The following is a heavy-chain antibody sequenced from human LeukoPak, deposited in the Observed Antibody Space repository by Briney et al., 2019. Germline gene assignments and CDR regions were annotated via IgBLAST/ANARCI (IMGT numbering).Heavy chain of an antibody. Sequence: SVTVSCKASGGTFSSYAISWVRQAPGQGLEWMGGIIPIFGTANYAQKFQGRVTITADESTSTAYMELSSLRSGDTAVYYCARDKFRYYDFWSGYLYGMDVWGQGTTVTVFS. CDR3: ARDKFRYYDFWSGYLYGMDV. D-gene: IGHD3-3*01. CDR1: GGTFSSYA. V-gene: IGHV1-69*13. J-gene: IGHJ6*02. CDR2: IIPIFGTA.